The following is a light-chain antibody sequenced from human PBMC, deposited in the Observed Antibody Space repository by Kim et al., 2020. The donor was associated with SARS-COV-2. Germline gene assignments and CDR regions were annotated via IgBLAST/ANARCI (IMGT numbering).Light chain of an antibody. CDR2: DVT. CDR1: SSDVGAYNY. V-gene: IGLV2-11*01. Sequence: QSALTQPRSVSGSLGQSVTISCTGTSSDVGAYNYVSWYQQHPGKAPNLLIYDVTKRPSGVPDRFSGSKSGNTASLTIPGLQAEDETDYYCCSNAGRYTWVFGGGTQLTVL. J-gene: IGLJ3*02. CDR3: CSNAGRYTWV.